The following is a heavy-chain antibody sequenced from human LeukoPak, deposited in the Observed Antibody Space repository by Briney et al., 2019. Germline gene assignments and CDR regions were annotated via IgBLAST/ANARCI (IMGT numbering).Heavy chain of an antibody. CDR1: GYTFTSYG. V-gene: IGHV1-69*04. CDR3: VTIDFFGSGSQLDY. Sequence: SVTVSCTASGYTFTSYGISWVRQAPGQGLEWVGRILPTVDITNYAQKFQGRLSITADTSTSTAYVELRSLRSEDTAVYFCVTIDFFGSGSQLDYWGQGALVTVSS. D-gene: IGHD3-10*01. J-gene: IGHJ4*02. CDR2: ILPTVDIT.